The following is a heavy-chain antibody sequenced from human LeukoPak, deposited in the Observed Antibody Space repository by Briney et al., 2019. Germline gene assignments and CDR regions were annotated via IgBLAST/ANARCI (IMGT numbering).Heavy chain of an antibody. D-gene: IGHD6-6*01. CDR1: GGSSSSNY. Sequence: PSEPLSLTCTVSGGSSSSNYWSWIRQPPGKGLEWIGYIYYSGSTNYNPSLKSRVTISVDTSKNQFSLKLSSVTAADTAVYYCARGRLGIAARYFDYWGQGTLVTVSS. V-gene: IGHV4-59*01. J-gene: IGHJ4*02. CDR3: ARGRLGIAARYFDY. CDR2: IYYSGST.